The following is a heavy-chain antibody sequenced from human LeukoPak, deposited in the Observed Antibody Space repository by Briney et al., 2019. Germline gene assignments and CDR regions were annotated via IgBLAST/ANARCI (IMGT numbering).Heavy chain of an antibody. V-gene: IGHV5-51*01. CDR1: GYGFTSYW. CDR3: ARQEAAFYDSSGYYYYDY. Sequence: GESLKISCKGSGYGFTSYWIGWVRQMPGKGLEWMGIIYPGDSDTRYSPSFQGQVTISADKSISTAYLQWSSLKASDTAMYYCARQEAAFYDSSGYYYYDYWGQGTLVTVSS. D-gene: IGHD3-22*01. CDR2: IYPGDSDT. J-gene: IGHJ4*02.